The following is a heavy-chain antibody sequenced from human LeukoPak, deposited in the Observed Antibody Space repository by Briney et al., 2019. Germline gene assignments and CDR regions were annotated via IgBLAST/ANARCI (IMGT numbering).Heavy chain of an antibody. CDR3: AIHGDYYYMDV. CDR2: IYYSGST. V-gene: IGHV4-39*01. J-gene: IGHJ6*03. Sequence: PSETLSLTCTVSGGSISSRSYYWGWIRQPPGEGLEWIGTIYYSGSTYHNPSLTSRVTISVDTSKNQFCMKLSSVTAAYTGVYYCAIHGDYYYMDVWAEGTTVTVSS. CDR1: GGSISSRSYY.